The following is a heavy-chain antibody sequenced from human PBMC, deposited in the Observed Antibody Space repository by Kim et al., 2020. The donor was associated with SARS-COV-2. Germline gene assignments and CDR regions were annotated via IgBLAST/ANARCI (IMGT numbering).Heavy chain of an antibody. CDR3: ARESYYDYFDY. Sequence: GGSLRLSCAASGFTFSSYAMHWVRQAPGKGLEWVAVISYDGSNKYYADSVKGRFTISRDNSKNTLYLQMNSLRAEDTAVYYCARESYYDYFDYWGQGTLV. CDR2: ISYDGSNK. CDR1: GFTFSSYA. V-gene: IGHV3-30*04. J-gene: IGHJ4*02. D-gene: IGHD3-10*01.